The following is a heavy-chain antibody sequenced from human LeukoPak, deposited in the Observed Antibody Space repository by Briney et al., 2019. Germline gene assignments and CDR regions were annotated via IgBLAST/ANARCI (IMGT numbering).Heavy chain of an antibody. CDR3: ASDSYSPEYFQH. Sequence: GGSLRLSCAASGFTFSDYYMSWIRQAPGKGLEWVSVIYSGGSTFYADSVKGRFTISRDNSKNTLYLQMNSLRAEDTAVYYCASDSYSPEYFQHWGQGTLVTVSS. CDR2: IYSGGST. D-gene: IGHD2-15*01. V-gene: IGHV3-66*01. CDR1: GFTFSDYY. J-gene: IGHJ1*01.